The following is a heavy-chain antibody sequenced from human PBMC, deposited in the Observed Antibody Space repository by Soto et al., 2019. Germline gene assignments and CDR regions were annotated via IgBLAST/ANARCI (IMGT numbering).Heavy chain of an antibody. J-gene: IGHJ4*01. D-gene: IGHD6-19*01. Sequence: QVQLVQSGAEVKKAGASVTVSCKASGYTFTSYGISWVRQAPGQGLEWMGWISAYNGNTNYAQKLQGRVTMTTDTTTGTADMELRSLRSDDSAVYDCAIDQSIAVAGGLGYWGHGTLVTVSS. V-gene: IGHV1-18*04. CDR3: AIDQSIAVAGGLGY. CDR2: ISAYNGNT. CDR1: GYTFTSYG.